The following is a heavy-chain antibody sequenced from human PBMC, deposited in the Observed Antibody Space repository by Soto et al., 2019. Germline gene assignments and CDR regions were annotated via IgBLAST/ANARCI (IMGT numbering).Heavy chain of an antibody. V-gene: IGHV4-61*01. CDR2: IYYSGST. Sequence: SETLSLTCTVSGGSVSSGSFYWSWIRQPPGKGLEWIGYIYYSGSTYYNPSLKSRVTISVDTSKNQFSLKLSSVTAADTAVYYCARDLRDYSLNYYGMDVWGQGTTVTVSS. CDR1: GGSVSSGSFY. J-gene: IGHJ6*02. D-gene: IGHD4-4*01. CDR3: ARDLRDYSLNYYGMDV.